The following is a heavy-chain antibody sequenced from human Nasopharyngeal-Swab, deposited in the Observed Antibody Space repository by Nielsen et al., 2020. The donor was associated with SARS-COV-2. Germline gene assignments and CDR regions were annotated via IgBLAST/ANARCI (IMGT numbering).Heavy chain of an antibody. CDR2: TYYSGST. J-gene: IGHJ4*02. D-gene: IGHD3-9*01. Sequence: PGKGLEWIGYTYYSGSTYYNPSLKSRVTISVDTSKNQFSLKLSSVTAADTAVYYCARTRAHYDILTGYYIPQQYYFDYWGQGTLVTVSS. V-gene: IGHV4-31*02. CDR3: ARTRAHYDILTGYYIPQQYYFDY.